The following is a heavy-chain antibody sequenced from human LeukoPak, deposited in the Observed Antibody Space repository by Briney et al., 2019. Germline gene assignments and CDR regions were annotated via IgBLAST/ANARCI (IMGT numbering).Heavy chain of an antibody. D-gene: IGHD3-16*01. J-gene: IGHJ6*02. CDR2: INHNGNMN. V-gene: IGHV3-7*03. CDR3: ARGGGLDV. Sequence: SGGSLRLSCAASGFTVSSNYMSWARQAPGKGLEWVASINHNGNMNYYVDSVKGRFTISRDNAKNSLYLQMSNLRAEDTAVYFCARGGGLDVWGQGATVTVPS. CDR1: GFTVSSNY.